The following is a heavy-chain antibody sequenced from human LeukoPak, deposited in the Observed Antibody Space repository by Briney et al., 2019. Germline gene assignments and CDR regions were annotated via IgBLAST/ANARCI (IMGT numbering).Heavy chain of an antibody. Sequence: SETLSLTCTISGGSFSGYYWSWLRQPPGKGLEWIGEINRSGSTNYNPSLKSRVTISVDTSKNQFSLKLSSVTAADTAVFYCASGNWTDGFAFDIWGQGTMVTVSS. D-gene: IGHD1-1*01. V-gene: IGHV4-34*01. CDR1: GGSFSGYY. CDR2: INRSGST. CDR3: ASGNWTDGFAFDI. J-gene: IGHJ3*02.